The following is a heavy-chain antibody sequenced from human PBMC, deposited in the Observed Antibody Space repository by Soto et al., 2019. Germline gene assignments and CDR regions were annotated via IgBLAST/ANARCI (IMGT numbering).Heavy chain of an antibody. J-gene: IGHJ4*02. Sequence: QVQLVESGGGVVQPGRSLRLSCAASGFTFSSYGMHWVRQAPGKGLEWVAVISYDGSNKYYADSVKGRFTISRDNSKNTLYLQMNSLRAEDTAVYYCAVGGYGDFWGAGYWGQGTLVTVSS. CDR2: ISYDGSNK. CDR3: AVGGYGDFWGAGY. CDR1: GFTFSSYG. D-gene: IGHD4-17*01. V-gene: IGHV3-30*03.